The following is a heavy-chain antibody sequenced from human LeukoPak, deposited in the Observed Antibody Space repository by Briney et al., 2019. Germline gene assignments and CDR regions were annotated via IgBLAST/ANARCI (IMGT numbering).Heavy chain of an antibody. CDR3: ARENDDYSNLPASWFDP. J-gene: IGHJ5*02. Sequence: PSETLSLTCAVYGGSFSGYDWSWIRQPPGKGLEWIGEINHSGSTNYNPSLKSRVTISVDTSKNQFSLKLSSVTAADTAVYYCARENDDYSNLPASWFDPWGQGTLVTVSS. D-gene: IGHD4-11*01. CDR2: INHSGST. CDR1: GGSFSGYD. V-gene: IGHV4-34*01.